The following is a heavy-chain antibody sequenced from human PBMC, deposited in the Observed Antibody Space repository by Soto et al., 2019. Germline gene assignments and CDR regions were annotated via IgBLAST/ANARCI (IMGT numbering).Heavy chain of an antibody. CDR2: ISSSSAFV. V-gene: IGHV3-21*01. CDR3: ARDGDYTITYGMDV. J-gene: IGHJ6*02. Sequence: EVPLVESGGGLVKPGGSLGLSCAASGFTFSTYTMNWVRQAPGKGLEWVSSISSSSAFVYYADSVKGRFTISRDNAKNSLFLQMNSLRAEDTAVYYCARDGDYTITYGMDVWGQGTTVTVSS. D-gene: IGHD4-4*01. CDR1: GFTFSTYT.